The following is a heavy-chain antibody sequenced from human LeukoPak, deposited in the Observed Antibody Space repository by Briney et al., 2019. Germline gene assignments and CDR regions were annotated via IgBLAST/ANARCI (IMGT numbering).Heavy chain of an antibody. CDR3: ARMDTGGYGMDV. V-gene: IGHV3-23*01. Sequence: GGSLRLSCAASGFTFSSYAMSWVRQAPGKGLEWVSAISGSGGSTYYADSVKGRFTISRDNSKNTLYLQMNSLRAEDTAVYYCARMDTGGYGMDVWGQGTTVTVSS. CDR1: GFTFSSYA. CDR2: ISGSGGST. D-gene: IGHD5-18*01. J-gene: IGHJ6*02.